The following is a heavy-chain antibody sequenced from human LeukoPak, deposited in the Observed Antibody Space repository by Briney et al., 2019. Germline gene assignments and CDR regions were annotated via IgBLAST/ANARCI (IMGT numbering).Heavy chain of an antibody. V-gene: IGHV4-4*02. D-gene: IGHD2-15*01. CDR1: VGSISISNS. CDR2: IYLRGST. Sequence: GTLSLTCAVSVGSISISNSWSWVRQPPGKGRGWIGAIYLRGSTNYNPSLKRPVTISADKSKTQFSLKLSSANAADTAVYYCARDLNPEEVAATPFVYWGQGTLVTVSS. CDR3: ARDLNPEEVAATPFVY. J-gene: IGHJ4*02.